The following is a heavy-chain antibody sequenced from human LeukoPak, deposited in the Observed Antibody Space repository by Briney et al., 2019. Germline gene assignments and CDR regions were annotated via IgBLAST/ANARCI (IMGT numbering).Heavy chain of an antibody. CDR2: IYYSGST. J-gene: IGHJ5*02. CDR3: ARLIAAPTSYWFDP. Sequence: SETLSLTCTVSGGSISSSSYCRGWIRQPPGKGLEWIGSIYYSGSTYYNPSLKSRVTISVDTSKNQFSLKLSSVTAADTAVYYCARLIAAPTSYWFDPWGQGTLVTVSS. D-gene: IGHD6-6*01. CDR1: GGSISSSSYC. V-gene: IGHV4-39*01.